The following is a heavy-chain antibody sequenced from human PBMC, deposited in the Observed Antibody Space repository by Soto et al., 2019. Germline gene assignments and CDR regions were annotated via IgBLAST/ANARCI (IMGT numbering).Heavy chain of an antibody. CDR2: IGDRGTTT. CDR3: ARERLGDYYYCGMDV. V-gene: IGHV3-23*01. CDR1: GFTFSSYA. D-gene: IGHD6-25*01. J-gene: IGHJ6*02. Sequence: EVQLLQSGGGLVQPGGSLRLSCVGSGFTFSSYAMIWVPQTPGKGLEWVSGIGDRGTTTYYADSVKGRFTISRDNSGNTVFMQLNSLRAEDTAVYYCARERLGDYYYCGMDVWGQWTTVTVS.